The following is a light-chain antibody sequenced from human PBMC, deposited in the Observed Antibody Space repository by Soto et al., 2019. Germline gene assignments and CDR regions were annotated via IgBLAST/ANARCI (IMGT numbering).Light chain of an antibody. CDR2: DAS. CDR3: QQRSNWPLT. V-gene: IGKV3-11*01. Sequence: EIVSTQSPATLSLSPGERATLSCRASQSVSSYLAWYQQKPGQAPRLLIYDASNRATGIPARLSGSGSGTDFTLTISSLEPADFAVYYCQQRSNWPLTFGGGTKVDIK. CDR1: QSVSSY. J-gene: IGKJ4*01.